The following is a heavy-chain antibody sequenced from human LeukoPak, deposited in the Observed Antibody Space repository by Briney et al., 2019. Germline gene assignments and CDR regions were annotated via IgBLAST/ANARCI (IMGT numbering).Heavy chain of an antibody. D-gene: IGHD3-16*01. J-gene: IGHJ4*02. CDR1: GFTFSSYW. CDR2: INSDGSST. V-gene: IGHV3-74*01. CDR3: ARAVLTSWGYYFDY. Sequence: GGSLRLSCAASGFTFSSYWMHWVRQAPGKGLVGVSRINSDGSSTSYADSVKGRFTISRDNAKNTLYLQMNSLRAEDTAVYYCARAVLTSWGYYFDYWGQGTLVTVSS.